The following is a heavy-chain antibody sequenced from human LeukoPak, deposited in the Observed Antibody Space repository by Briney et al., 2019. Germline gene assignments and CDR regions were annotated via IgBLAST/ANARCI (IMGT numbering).Heavy chain of an antibody. CDR2: IYYSGST. J-gene: IGHJ4*02. CDR1: GGSISSSSYY. V-gene: IGHV4-39*01. Sequence: SETLSLTCTVSGGSISSSSYYWGWIRQPPGKGLEWIGSIYYSGSTYYNPSLKSRVTISVDTSKNQFSLKLSSVTAADTAVYYCARHRWEWALLRGSYTFDYWGQGTLVTVSS. CDR3: ARHRWEWALLRGSYTFDY. D-gene: IGHD1-26*01.